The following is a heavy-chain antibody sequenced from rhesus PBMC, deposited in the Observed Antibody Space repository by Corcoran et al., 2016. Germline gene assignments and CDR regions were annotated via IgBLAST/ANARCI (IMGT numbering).Heavy chain of an antibody. CDR3: ARGYCIGSDCYAYFDY. CDR1: GYTFTDYY. J-gene: IGHJ4*01. CDR2: VDPEDGEA. Sequence: EVQLVQSGAEVKKPGASVKISCKASGYTFTDYYVHWVRQAPGKGLEWMGRVDPEDGEAIHAQKFQDRVTITADTLTDTAYMELSSLRSEDTAVYYCARGYCIGSDCYAYFDYWGQGVLVTVSS. V-gene: IGHV1-111*02. D-gene: IGHD2-21*01.